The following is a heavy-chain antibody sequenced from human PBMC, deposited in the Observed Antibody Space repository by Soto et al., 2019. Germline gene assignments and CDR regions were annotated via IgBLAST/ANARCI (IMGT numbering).Heavy chain of an antibody. CDR2: IYPGDSDT. Sequence: PGDSLKISCKGSGYSFTSYWIGWVRQMPGKGLEWMGIIYPGDSDTRYSPSFQGQVTISADKSISTAYLQWSSLKASDTAMYYCARLAENDAYYYYGMDVWGQGPTVTVSS. CDR3: ARLAENDAYYYYGMDV. D-gene: IGHD1-1*01. CDR1: GYSFTSYW. V-gene: IGHV5-51*01. J-gene: IGHJ6*02.